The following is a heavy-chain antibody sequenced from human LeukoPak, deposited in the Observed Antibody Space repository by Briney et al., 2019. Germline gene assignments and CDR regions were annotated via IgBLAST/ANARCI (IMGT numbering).Heavy chain of an antibody. CDR1: GGSISSYY. Sequence: PSETLSLTCTVSGGSISSYYWSWIRQPPGKGLEWIEYIYYSGSTNYNPSLKSRVTISVDTSKNQFSLKLSSVTAADTAVYYCASGYSSSASDYWGQGTLVTVSS. D-gene: IGHD6-6*01. CDR2: IYYSGST. CDR3: ASGYSSSASDY. J-gene: IGHJ4*02. V-gene: IGHV4-59*01.